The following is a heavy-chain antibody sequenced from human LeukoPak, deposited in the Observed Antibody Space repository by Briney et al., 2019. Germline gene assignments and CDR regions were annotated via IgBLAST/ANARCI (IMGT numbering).Heavy chain of an antibody. J-gene: IGHJ4*02. Sequence: PSETLSLTCAVSGGSISSGGYSWSWIRQPPGKGLEWIGYIYHSGSTYYNPSLKSRVTISVDRSKNQFPLKLSSVTAADTAVYYCARGTGTISPFDYWGQGTLVTVSS. CDR3: ARGTGTISPFDY. D-gene: IGHD1-7*01. CDR2: IYHSGST. CDR1: GGSISSGGYS. V-gene: IGHV4-30-2*01.